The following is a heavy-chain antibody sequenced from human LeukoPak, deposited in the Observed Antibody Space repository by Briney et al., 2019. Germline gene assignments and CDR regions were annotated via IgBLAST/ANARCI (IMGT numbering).Heavy chain of an antibody. CDR1: GFTFSSYG. CDR2: ISYDGSNK. CDR3: AKENNIDLLLLYFGY. D-gene: IGHD2-2*01. V-gene: IGHV3-30*18. J-gene: IGHJ4*02. Sequence: GGSLRLSCAASGFTFSSYGMHWVRQAPGKGLEWVAVISYDGSNKYYADSVKGRFTISRDNSKNTLYLQMNSLRAEDTAVYYCAKENNIDLLLLYFGYWGQGTLVTVSS.